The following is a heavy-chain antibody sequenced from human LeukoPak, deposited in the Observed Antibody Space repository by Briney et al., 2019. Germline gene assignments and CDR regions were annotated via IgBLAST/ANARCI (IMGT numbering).Heavy chain of an antibody. Sequence: GGSLRLSCAASGFRFSGHYMSWIRQAPGKGLEWISYITNSGDFVNYADSVKGRFTISRDNAKNSLYLQMNSLRAEDTAVYYCAREARATPDYWGQGTVVTVSS. J-gene: IGHJ4*02. CDR2: ITNSGDFV. D-gene: IGHD1-26*01. V-gene: IGHV3-11*01. CDR1: GFRFSGHY. CDR3: AREARATPDY.